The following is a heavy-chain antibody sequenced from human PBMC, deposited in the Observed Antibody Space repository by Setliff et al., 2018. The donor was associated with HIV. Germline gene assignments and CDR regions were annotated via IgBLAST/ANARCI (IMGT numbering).Heavy chain of an antibody. D-gene: IGHD3-10*01. CDR2: ISPYNGNT. CDR3: ASYYGSGAHYPYYYNMDV. Sequence: ASVKVSCKASGYTFSNYGISWVRQAPGQGLEWMGWISPYNGNTNYVQKLQGRVTMTRNTSISTAYMELSSLRSEDTAVYYCASYYGSGAHYPYYYNMDVWGKGTTVTVSS. J-gene: IGHJ6*03. CDR1: GYTFSNYG. V-gene: IGHV1-18*01.